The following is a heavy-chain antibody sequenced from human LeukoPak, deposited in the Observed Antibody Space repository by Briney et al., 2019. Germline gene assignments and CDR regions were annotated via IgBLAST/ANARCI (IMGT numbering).Heavy chain of an antibody. D-gene: IGHD3-3*01. CDR1: GGSISSSVYY. V-gene: IGHV4-39*01. CDR2: IDYSGST. Sequence: SETLSLTCTVSGGSISSSVYYWGWIRQPPGKGLEWIGSIDYSGSTYYNPSLESRLTISVDTSKNQFSLKLSSVTVADTAAYYCASLYDFWSAFHSWGQGTLVTVSS. J-gene: IGHJ4*02. CDR3: ASLYDFWSAFHS.